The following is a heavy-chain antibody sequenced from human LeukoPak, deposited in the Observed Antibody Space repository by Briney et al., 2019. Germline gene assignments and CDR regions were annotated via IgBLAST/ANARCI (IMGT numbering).Heavy chain of an antibody. CDR1: GFPFSSFA. CDR2: ILSGGDVF. CDR3: ARDPNGNYVGAFEM. Sequence: QPGGSLRLSCAASGFPFSSFAMMWVRQAPGMGLELISAILSGGDVFFYGDSVRGRFTISRDDSTNTLFLQMNNLRADDSAVYYCARDPNGNYVGAFEMWGPGATVTVSS. V-gene: IGHV3-23*01. J-gene: IGHJ3*02. D-gene: IGHD4-17*01.